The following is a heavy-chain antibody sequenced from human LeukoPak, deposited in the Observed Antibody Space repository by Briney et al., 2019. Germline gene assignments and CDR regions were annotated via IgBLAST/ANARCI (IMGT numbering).Heavy chain of an antibody. CDR1: GFTFSNYW. J-gene: IGHJ4*02. CDR3: SRGRAYFD. D-gene: IGHD3-9*01. Sequence: GGSLRLSCAASGFTFSNYWMHWVRQVPGKGLVWVSRINDDGRATFYADSVKGRFTISRDNAKNTLFLQINSLRAEDTAVYYCSRGRAYFDWGQGTLVTVSS. V-gene: IGHV3-74*01. CDR2: INDDGRAT.